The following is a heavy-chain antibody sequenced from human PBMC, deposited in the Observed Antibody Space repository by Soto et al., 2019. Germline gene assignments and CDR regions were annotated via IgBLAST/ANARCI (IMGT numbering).Heavy chain of an antibody. CDR2: IYHSGST. V-gene: IGHV4-30-2*01. Sequence: QLQLQESGSGLVKPSQTLSLTCAVSGGSISSGGYSWSWIRQPPGKGLEWIGYIYHSGSTYYNPSLKSRVTISVDRSKNQFSLKLGSVTAADTAVYYCARSTAMVAINWFDPWGQGTLVTVSS. J-gene: IGHJ5*02. CDR1: GGSISSGGYS. CDR3: ARSTAMVAINWFDP. D-gene: IGHD5-18*01.